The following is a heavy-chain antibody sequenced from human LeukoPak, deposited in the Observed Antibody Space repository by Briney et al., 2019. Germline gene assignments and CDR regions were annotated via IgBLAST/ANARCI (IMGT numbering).Heavy chain of an antibody. Sequence: TSETLSLTCTVSGVSINTYFWSWIRQPPGKGLEWIGYVYYNGITNYNPSLKSRVSISLDTSKNQFSLRLNSVTAAETAVYYCASQLGGTTFHWGQGTLVTVSS. CDR3: ASQLGGTTFH. CDR2: VYYNGIT. J-gene: IGHJ4*02. V-gene: IGHV4-59*01. CDR1: GVSINTYF. D-gene: IGHD1/OR15-1a*01.